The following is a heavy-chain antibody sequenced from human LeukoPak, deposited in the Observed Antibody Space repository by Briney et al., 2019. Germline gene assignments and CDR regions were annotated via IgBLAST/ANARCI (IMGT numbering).Heavy chain of an antibody. CDR3: ARNNGMDV. Sequence: GGSLRLSCAASGFTFSGYPIHWVRQAPGKGLEWVANVNRDGSETYYLDSVKGRFTISKDNAKNSLYLQMNSLRAEDTALYHCARNNGMDVWGQGTTVIVSS. CDR2: VNRDGSET. J-gene: IGHJ6*02. V-gene: IGHV3-7*03. CDR1: GFTFSGYP.